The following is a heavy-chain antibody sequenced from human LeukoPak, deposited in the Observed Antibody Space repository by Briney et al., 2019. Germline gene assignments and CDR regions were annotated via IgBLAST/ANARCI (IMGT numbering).Heavy chain of an antibody. Sequence: SETLSLTCTVSGGSISSYYWSWIRQPPGKGLEWIGYIYYSGSTNYNPSLKSRVTISVDTSKNQFSLKLSSVTAADTAVYYCARHWGDCSSTSCYRPFDYWGQGTLVTVSS. CDR2: IYYSGST. V-gene: IGHV4-59*08. J-gene: IGHJ4*02. CDR1: GGSISSYY. D-gene: IGHD2-2*02. CDR3: ARHWGDCSSTSCYRPFDY.